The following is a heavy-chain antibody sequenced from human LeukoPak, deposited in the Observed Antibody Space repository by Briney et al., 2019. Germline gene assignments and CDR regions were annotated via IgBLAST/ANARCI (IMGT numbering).Heavy chain of an antibody. CDR2: IYHTENT. Sequence: SETLSLTCAVYGGSLSGYYWSWIRQPPGKGLEWIGEIYHTENTNYNPSLKSRVTISIDTSKNQFSLRLSSVTAADTAVYYCARGRDWFDPWGQGTLVTVSS. V-gene: IGHV4-34*01. CDR1: GGSLSGYY. J-gene: IGHJ5*02. CDR3: ARGRDWFDP.